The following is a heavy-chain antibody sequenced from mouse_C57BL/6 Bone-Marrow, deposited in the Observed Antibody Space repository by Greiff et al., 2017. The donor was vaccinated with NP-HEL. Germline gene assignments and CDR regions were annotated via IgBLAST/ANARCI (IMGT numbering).Heavy chain of an antibody. CDR3: ARSNYDYGDYAMDY. CDR2: IRNKANGYTT. CDR1: GFTFTDYY. V-gene: IGHV7-3*01. J-gene: IGHJ4*01. D-gene: IGHD2-4*01. Sequence: EVKVVESGGGLVQPGGSLSLSCAASGFTFTDYYMSWVRQPPGKALEWLGFIRNKANGYTTEYSASVKGRFTISRDNSQSILYLQMNALRAEDSATYYCARSNYDYGDYAMDYWGQGTSVTVSS.